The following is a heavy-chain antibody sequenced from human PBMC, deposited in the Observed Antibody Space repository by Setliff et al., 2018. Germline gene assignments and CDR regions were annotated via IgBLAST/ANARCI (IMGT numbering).Heavy chain of an antibody. Sequence: GGSLRLSCAASGFTFSNAWMSWVRQAPGKGLEWVGRIKSKTDGGTTDYAAPVKGRFTISRDDSKNSLFLQMNILEVEDTAVYYCVRDWASGDDHWGRGTLVTVSS. D-gene: IGHD2-21*01. CDR2: IKSKTDGGTT. J-gene: IGHJ4*02. V-gene: IGHV3-15*01. CDR1: GFTFSNAW. CDR3: VRDWASGDDH.